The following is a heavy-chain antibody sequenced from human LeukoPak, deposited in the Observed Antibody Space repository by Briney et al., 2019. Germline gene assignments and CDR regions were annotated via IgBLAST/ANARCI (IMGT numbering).Heavy chain of an antibody. V-gene: IGHV3-20*04. CDR3: ARERYYYDSSGYPYGYYYMDV. D-gene: IGHD3-22*01. Sequence: PEGSLRLSCAASGFTFDDYGMSWVRQAPGKGLEWVSGINWNGGSTGYADSVKGRFTISRDNAKNSLYLQMNSLRAEDTALYYCARERYYYDSSGYPYGYYYMDVWGKGTTVTVSS. CDR1: GFTFDDYG. CDR2: INWNGGST. J-gene: IGHJ6*03.